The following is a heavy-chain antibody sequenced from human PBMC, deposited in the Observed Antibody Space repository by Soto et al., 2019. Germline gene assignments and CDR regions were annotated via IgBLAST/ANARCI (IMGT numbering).Heavy chain of an antibody. V-gene: IGHV1-69*01. D-gene: IGHD3-10*01. J-gene: IGHJ2*01. CDR2: IIIVSETT. CDR1: GGSFNTYA. Sequence: QVQLEQSGAEVKKPGSSVKVSCKVSGGSFNTYAINWVRQAPGLGLEWMGGIIIVSETTNYAQKFQDRVTITADEFTSTAYMELSSLRSEDTAVYYCAKGHGLFDGDGLGSYWYFDLWGRGTLVTVSS. CDR3: AKGHGLFDGDGLGSYWYFDL.